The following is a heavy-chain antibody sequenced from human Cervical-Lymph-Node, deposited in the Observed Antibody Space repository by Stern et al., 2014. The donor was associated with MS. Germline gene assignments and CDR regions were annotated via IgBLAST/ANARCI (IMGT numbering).Heavy chain of an antibody. CDR3: ARVPGESPDF. Sequence: QVQLVQSGSELKQPGASVKISCQASGYTLTSASMNWVRQAPGQGFQWMGYINTNNGRPTYAPGFTGRFVFSLDMSVTTAYLHITSLKPEDTAVYYCARVPGESPDFWGQGTLVTVSS. D-gene: IGHD3-10*01. V-gene: IGHV7-4-1*02. CDR2: INTNNGRP. CDR1: GYTLTSAS. J-gene: IGHJ4*02.